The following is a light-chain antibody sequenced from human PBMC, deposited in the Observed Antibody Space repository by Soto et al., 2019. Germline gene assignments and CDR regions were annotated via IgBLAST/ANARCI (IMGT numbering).Light chain of an antibody. CDR1: QIVSSY. Sequence: DIVLTQSPATLSLSPGERATLSCRASQIVSSYLAWYQHKPGQAPRLLIYASSNRATGIPDRFSGSASGTDFTLTINRLEPEDFAVYYCQLYGISPHFGQGTRLEIK. V-gene: IGKV3-20*01. CDR3: QLYGISPH. J-gene: IGKJ5*01. CDR2: ASS.